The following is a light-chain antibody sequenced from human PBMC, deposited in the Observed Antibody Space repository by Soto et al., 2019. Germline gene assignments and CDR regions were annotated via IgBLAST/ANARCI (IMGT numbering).Light chain of an antibody. Sequence: SQMTPSPSSLSASVGDRVTSTCRASRSISTYLNWYRQKPGKAPKLLIYAASSLQSGVPSRFSGSGSGTDCTLTISNLPPEDLPTYYVVWRYSTPLTFGGGNKVE. V-gene: IGKV1-39*01. J-gene: IGKJ4*01. CDR1: RSISTY. CDR2: AAS. CDR3: VWRYSTPLT.